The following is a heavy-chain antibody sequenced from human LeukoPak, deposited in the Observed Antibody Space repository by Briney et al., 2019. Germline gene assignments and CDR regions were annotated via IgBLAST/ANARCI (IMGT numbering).Heavy chain of an antibody. D-gene: IGHD6-13*01. Sequence: PSETLSLTCTVSGGSISSGGYYWSWIRQPPGKGLEWIGYIYHSGSTYYNPSLKSRVTISVDRPKNQFSLKLSSVTAADTAVYYCARGIAAEPANNWFDPWGQGTLVTVSS. CDR3: ARGIAAEPANNWFDP. CDR2: IYHSGST. J-gene: IGHJ5*02. CDR1: GGSISSGGYY. V-gene: IGHV4-30-2*01.